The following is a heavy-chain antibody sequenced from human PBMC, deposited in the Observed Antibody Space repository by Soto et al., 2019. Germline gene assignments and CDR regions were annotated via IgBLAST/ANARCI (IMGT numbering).Heavy chain of an antibody. J-gene: IGHJ3*02. CDR1: GYSFTSYW. V-gene: IGHV5-51*01. D-gene: IGHD3-22*01. CDR3: ARRRLRSYYYDSSGYYLYDAFDI. Sequence: GESLKISCKGSGYSFTSYWIGWVRQMPGKGLEWMGISYPGDSDNRYSPSSQGQVTISADKSIGTAYLQWSSLKASDTAMYYCARRRLRSYYYDSSGYYLYDAFDIWGQGTMVTVSS. CDR2: SYPGDSDN.